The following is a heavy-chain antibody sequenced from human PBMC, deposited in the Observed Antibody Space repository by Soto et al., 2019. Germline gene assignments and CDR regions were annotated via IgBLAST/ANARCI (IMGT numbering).Heavy chain of an antibody. CDR2: IYYSGST. D-gene: IGHD5-18*01. CDR3: ARGRVQLWLRYYYYGMDV. J-gene: IGHJ6*02. CDR1: GGSISSGGYY. V-gene: IGHV4-31*03. Sequence: SETLSLTCTVSGGSISSGGYYWSWIRQHPGKGLEWIGYIYYSGSTYYNPSLKSRVTISVDTSKNQFSLKLSSVTAADTAVYYCARGRVQLWLRYYYYGMDVWGQGTTVTVSS.